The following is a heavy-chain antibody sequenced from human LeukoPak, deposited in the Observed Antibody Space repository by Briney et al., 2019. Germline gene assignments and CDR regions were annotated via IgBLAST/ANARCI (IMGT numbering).Heavy chain of an antibody. CDR2: INSDGSST. Sequence: GGSLRLSCAASGFTFSGYWMHWVRQAPGKGLVWVSRINSDGSSTSYADSVKGRFTISRDNAKNTLYLQMNSLRAEDTAVYYCAREAGSQLRYFDWFDSYYFDYWGQGTLVTVSS. V-gene: IGHV3-74*01. CDR3: AREAGSQLRYFDWFDSYYFDY. J-gene: IGHJ4*02. D-gene: IGHD3-9*01. CDR1: GFTFSGYW.